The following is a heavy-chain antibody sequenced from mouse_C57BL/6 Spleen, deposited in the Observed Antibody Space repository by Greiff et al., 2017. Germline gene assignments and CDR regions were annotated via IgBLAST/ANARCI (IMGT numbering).Heavy chain of an antibody. V-gene: IGHV1-4*01. D-gene: IGHD1-1*01. CDR1: GYTFTSYT. CDR3: ARPHYYGSSLQI. Sequence: VQVVESGAELARPGASVKMSCKASGYTFTSYTMHWVKQRPGQGLEWIGYINPSSGYTKYNQKFKDKATLTADKSSSTAYMQLSSLTSEDSAVYYCARPHYYGSSLQIWGTGTTVTVSS. CDR2: INPSSGYT. J-gene: IGHJ1*03.